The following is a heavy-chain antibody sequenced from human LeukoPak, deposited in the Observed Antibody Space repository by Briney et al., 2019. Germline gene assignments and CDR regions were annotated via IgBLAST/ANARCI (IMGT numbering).Heavy chain of an antibody. J-gene: IGHJ3*02. CDR2: IYTSGST. Sequence: PSQTLSLTCTVSGSSITSGSYFWSWIRQPAGKGLEWIGRIYTSGSTNYNPSLKSRVTILVDTSKNQFSLKLSSVTAADTAVYYCARDERDSSPGAFDIWGQGTMVTVSS. CDR3: ARDERDSSPGAFDI. D-gene: IGHD2/OR15-2a*01. CDR1: GSSITSGSYF. V-gene: IGHV4-61*02.